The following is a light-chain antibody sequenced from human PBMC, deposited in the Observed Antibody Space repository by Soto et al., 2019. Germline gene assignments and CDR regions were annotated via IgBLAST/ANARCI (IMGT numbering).Light chain of an antibody. CDR3: QTWDPPFHV. CDR1: SGHSNNA. J-gene: IGLJ1*01. V-gene: IGLV4-69*01. Sequence: QSVLTQSPSASASLGASVKLTCTLSSGHSNNAIAWHQKHPEKGPRFLMRLNSDGTHTKGDGIPDRFSGSSSGADHYLTISSLQSEDEADYYCQTWDPPFHVFGAGTKLTVL. CDR2: LNSDGTH.